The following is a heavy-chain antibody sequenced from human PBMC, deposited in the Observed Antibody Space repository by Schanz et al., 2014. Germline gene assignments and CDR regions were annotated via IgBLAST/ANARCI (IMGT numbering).Heavy chain of an antibody. D-gene: IGHD3-10*01. CDR3: VRDAGWAFGDYHGMDV. Sequence: QVQLVQSGAEVKKPGASVRVSCKASGYSFTDYAIHWVRQAPGQGLEWMGWISGYNGDTNYAPKFQDRVTMTTDTSTSTAYMELRSLISDDTAVYYCVRDAGWAFGDYHGMDVWGQGTSVNVSS. CDR2: ISGYNGDT. J-gene: IGHJ6*02. CDR1: GYSFTDYA. V-gene: IGHV1-18*01.